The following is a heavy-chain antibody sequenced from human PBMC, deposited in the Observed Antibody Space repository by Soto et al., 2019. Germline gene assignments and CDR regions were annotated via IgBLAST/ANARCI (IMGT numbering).Heavy chain of an antibody. CDR1: GFTFSSYD. Sequence: GGSLRLSCAASGFTFSSYDMHWVRQATGKGLEWVSAIGTAGDTYYPGSVKGRFTISRENAKNSLYLQMNSLRAGDTAVYYCARDLRSGNGLDVWGKGTTVTVSS. J-gene: IGHJ6*04. CDR3: ARDLRSGNGLDV. CDR2: IGTAGDT. D-gene: IGHD1-1*01. V-gene: IGHV3-13*01.